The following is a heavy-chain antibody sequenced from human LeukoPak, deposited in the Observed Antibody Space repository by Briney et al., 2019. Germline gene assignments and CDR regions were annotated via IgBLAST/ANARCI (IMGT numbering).Heavy chain of an antibody. CDR3: ASGAQEGDFWSGYWSRFDY. CDR2: ISAYNGNT. V-gene: IGHV1-18*01. D-gene: IGHD3-3*01. J-gene: IGHJ4*02. CDR1: GYTFTSYG. Sequence: ASVKVSCKASGYTFTSYGISWVRQAPGQGLEWMGWISAYNGNTNYAQKLQGRVTVTTDTSTSTAYMELRSLRSDDTAVYYCASGAQEGDFWSGYWSRFDYWGQGTLVTVSS.